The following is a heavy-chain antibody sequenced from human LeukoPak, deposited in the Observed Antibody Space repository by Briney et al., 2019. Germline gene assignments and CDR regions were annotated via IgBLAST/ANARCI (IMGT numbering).Heavy chain of an antibody. Sequence: GGSLRLSCAASGFTFGSSEMNWVRQAPGQGLEWISYIDSGGSTKYYADSVKGRFTVSRDNAKNSLFLQMNSLRAEDTAVYYCATVGRSTRPGYWGQGTLVTVSS. J-gene: IGHJ4*02. CDR1: GFTFGSSE. CDR2: IDSGGSTK. CDR3: ATVGRSTRPGY. D-gene: IGHD6-6*01. V-gene: IGHV3-48*03.